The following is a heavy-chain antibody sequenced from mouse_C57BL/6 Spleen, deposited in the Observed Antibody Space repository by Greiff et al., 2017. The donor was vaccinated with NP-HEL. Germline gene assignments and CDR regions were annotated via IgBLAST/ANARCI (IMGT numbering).Heavy chain of an antibody. Sequence: QVQLKQSGPELVKPGASVKISCKASGYAFSSSWMNWVKQRPGKGLEWIGRIYPGDGDTNYNGKFKGKATLTADKSSSTAYMQLSSLTSEDSAVYFCASELGRIWFDYWGQGTTLTVSS. J-gene: IGHJ2*01. V-gene: IGHV1-82*01. D-gene: IGHD4-1*01. CDR2: IYPGDGDT. CDR1: GYAFSSSW. CDR3: ASELGRIWFDY.